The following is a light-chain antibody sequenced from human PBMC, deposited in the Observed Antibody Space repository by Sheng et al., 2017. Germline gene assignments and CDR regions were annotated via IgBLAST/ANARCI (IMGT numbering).Light chain of an antibody. CDR3: QQYHRYSYT. J-gene: IGKJ2*01. Sequence: DIQMTQSPSTLSASVGDRVTITCRASESISSWLAWYQQKPGKAPKLLIYKASNLESGVPSRFSGSGSGTEFTLTISSLQPDDFATFYCQQYHRYSYTFGQGTKAGDQT. CDR2: KAS. V-gene: IGKV1-5*03. CDR1: ESISSW.